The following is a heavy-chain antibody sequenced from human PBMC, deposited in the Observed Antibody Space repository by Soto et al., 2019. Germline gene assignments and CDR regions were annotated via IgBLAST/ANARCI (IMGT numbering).Heavy chain of an antibody. CDR3: ARVLYYGSRSYSPYGMDV. CDR2: VSPPIRTS. D-gene: IGHD3-10*01. Sequence: QVQLVQSGAEVKKPGSSVKVSCKTSGVSFNNNGIGWVRQAPGHGLEWMGGVSPPIRTSTYARKSQGRISITADASTGTVNMELSSLTSEDTAQYYCARVLYYGSRSYSPYGMDVWGQGTTVTVSS. CDR1: GVSFNNNG. V-gene: IGHV1-69*01. J-gene: IGHJ6*02.